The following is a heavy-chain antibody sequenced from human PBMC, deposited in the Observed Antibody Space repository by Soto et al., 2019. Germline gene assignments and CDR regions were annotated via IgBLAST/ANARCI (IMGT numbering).Heavy chain of an antibody. J-gene: IGHJ4*02. CDR2: INHSGST. CDR3: ARAGYGGNSADY. Sequence: QVQLQQWGAGLLKPSETLSLTCAVYGGSFSGYYWTWIRQPPGKGLEWIGEINHSGSTNYNPSLKSRVTLSVDPSKHQFSLKLSSVTAADTAVYSYARAGYGGNSADYWGQGTLVTVSS. CDR1: GGSFSGYY. V-gene: IGHV4-34*01. D-gene: IGHD4-17*01.